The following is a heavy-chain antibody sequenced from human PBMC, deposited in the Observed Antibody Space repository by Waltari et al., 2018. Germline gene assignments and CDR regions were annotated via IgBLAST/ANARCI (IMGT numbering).Heavy chain of an antibody. Sequence: QLQLQESGAGLVKPSETLSLTCHVSGGSLSSSSYYLGWIRQPPGKGLEWIGGVYYSGSTYYNPSLKSRVTISVDTSKNQFSLKLSSVTAADTAVYYCARQGIHRDYWGQGTLVTVSS. D-gene: IGHD5-18*01. CDR3: ARQGIHRDY. CDR2: VYYSGST. V-gene: IGHV4-39*01. J-gene: IGHJ4*02. CDR1: GGSLSSSSYY.